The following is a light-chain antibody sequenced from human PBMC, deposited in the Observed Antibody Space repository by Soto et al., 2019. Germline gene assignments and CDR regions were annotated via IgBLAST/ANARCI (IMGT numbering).Light chain of an antibody. CDR1: QSISRS. CDR3: HQYNRWPPGT. J-gene: IGKJ2*01. Sequence: EIVLTQSPAILSVSPGERATLSCRASQSISRSLAWYQQKPGQAPRLLISDASTRATGIPASFSGSGSGTEVTLTSSSLQSEDFALYYCHQYNRWPPGTFGQGTKVEIK. V-gene: IGKV3-15*01. CDR2: DAS.